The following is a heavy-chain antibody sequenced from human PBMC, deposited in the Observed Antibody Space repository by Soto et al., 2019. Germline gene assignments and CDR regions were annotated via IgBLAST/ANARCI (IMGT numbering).Heavy chain of an antibody. J-gene: IGHJ5*01. D-gene: IGHD5-12*01. CDR3: ARRALDPSGRSYPYNWFDS. CDR2: IDPSDSDD. V-gene: IGHV5-51*01. CDR1: GYGFPKYW. Sequence: GESLKISCKTSGYGFPKYWIAWVRQMPGKGLEWIGSIDPSDSDDRYSPSFQGQVTISVDKSNSSAYLRWDHLKTSDTATYFCARRALDPSGRSYPYNWFDSWGQGTQVTVSS.